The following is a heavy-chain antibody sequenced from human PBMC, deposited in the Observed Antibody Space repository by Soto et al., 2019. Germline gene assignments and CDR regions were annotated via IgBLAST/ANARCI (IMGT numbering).Heavy chain of an antibody. J-gene: IGHJ6*02. Sequence: PSETLSLTCTVSGDSISSGYYYWTWIRQSPGKGLEWIGYIHHSGSILYNPSLKSRVTISVDTSKNQFSLHLTSVTAADTAVYFCAREEDGGDSLNLWGPGTTVTVSS. CDR2: IHHSGSI. V-gene: IGHV4-30-4*08. D-gene: IGHD2-21*02. CDR1: GDSISSGYYY. CDR3: AREEDGGDSLNL.